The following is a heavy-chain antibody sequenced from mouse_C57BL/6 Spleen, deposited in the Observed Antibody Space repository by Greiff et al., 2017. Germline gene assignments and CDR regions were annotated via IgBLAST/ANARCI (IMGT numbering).Heavy chain of an antibody. Sequence: VKLMESGAELARPGASVKLSCKASGYTFTSYGISWVKQRTGQGLEWIGEIYPRSGNTYYNEKFKGKATLTADKSYSTAYMELRSLTSEDSAVYFCARGLLREYYFDYWGQGTTLTVSS. CDR1: GYTFTSYG. J-gene: IGHJ2*01. D-gene: IGHD1-1*01. CDR2: IYPRSGNT. V-gene: IGHV1-81*01. CDR3: ARGLLREYYFDY.